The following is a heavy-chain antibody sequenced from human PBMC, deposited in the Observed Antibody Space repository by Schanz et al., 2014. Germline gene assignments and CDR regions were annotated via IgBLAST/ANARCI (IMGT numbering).Heavy chain of an antibody. CDR1: GNIFTNYY. J-gene: IGHJ3*02. CDR2: INVYNGDT. V-gene: IGHV1-18*04. CDR3: ARNIIATARAYDI. Sequence: QLVQSGSEFRKPGASAKVTCKASGNIFTNYYIHWVRQAPGQGLEWMGWINVYNGDTKFAKTFQDRVTLTTDTSTSTAYMELRSLRSDDTAVYYCARNIIATARAYDIWGQGTMVTVSS. D-gene: IGHD6-13*01.